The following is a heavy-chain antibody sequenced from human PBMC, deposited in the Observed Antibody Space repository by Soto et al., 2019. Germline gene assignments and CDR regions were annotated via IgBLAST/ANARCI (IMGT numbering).Heavy chain of an antibody. CDR1: GFTFSSYA. CDR2: IWYDGSNK. V-gene: IGHV3-33*08. Sequence: GGSLRLSCAASGFTFSSYAMHWVRQAPGKGLEWVAVIWYDGSNKYYADSVKGRFTISRDNSKNTLYLQMNSLRAEDTAVYYCARDGRYYDILTGYGDKNWFDPWGQGTLVTVSS. CDR3: ARDGRYYDILTGYGDKNWFDP. D-gene: IGHD3-9*01. J-gene: IGHJ5*02.